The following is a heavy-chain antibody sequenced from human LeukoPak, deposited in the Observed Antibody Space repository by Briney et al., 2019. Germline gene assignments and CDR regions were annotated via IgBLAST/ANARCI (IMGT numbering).Heavy chain of an antibody. Sequence: GGSLRLSCAASGFTFDEYAMHWVRQAPGKGLEWVAFIRNDGTNKYYADSVRGRFTISRDNSKNTLYLQMNTLRLEDTAIYYCAKIGVATTPVVWGQGTLVTVSS. J-gene: IGHJ4*02. CDR3: AKIGVATTPVV. V-gene: IGHV3-30*02. D-gene: IGHD5-24*01. CDR1: GFTFDEYA. CDR2: IRNDGTNK.